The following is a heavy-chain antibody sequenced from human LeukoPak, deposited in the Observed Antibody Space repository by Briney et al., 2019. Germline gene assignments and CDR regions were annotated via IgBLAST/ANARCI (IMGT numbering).Heavy chain of an antibody. J-gene: IGHJ6*03. CDR1: GFTFSSYA. D-gene: IGHD6-13*01. V-gene: IGHV3-23*01. Sequence: GGSLRLSCAASGFTFSSYAMSWVRQAPGKGLEWVSAISGSGDFTYYADSVKGRFSISRDNSQNTLFLQMNRLRAEDTAVYYCAKWSSSSSSWFEYYYYYSLDVWGKGTTVTISS. CDR3: AKWSSSSSSWFEYYYYYSLDV. CDR2: ISGSGDFT.